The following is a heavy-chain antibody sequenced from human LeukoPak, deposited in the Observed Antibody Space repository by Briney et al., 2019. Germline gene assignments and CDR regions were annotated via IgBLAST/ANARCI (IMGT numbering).Heavy chain of an antibody. D-gene: IGHD2-8*01. Sequence: GGSLRLSCTTSGFAFSNYAMNWVRQAPGKGPEWVSGISGFNTYYADPVKGRFTIFRDNSKNVLYLQMDRLRAEDTAVYFCAKDVCTSPRCLLYFDSWGQGTLVTVSS. V-gene: IGHV3-23*01. CDR2: ISGFNT. J-gene: IGHJ4*02. CDR1: GFAFSNYA. CDR3: AKDVCTSPRCLLYFDS.